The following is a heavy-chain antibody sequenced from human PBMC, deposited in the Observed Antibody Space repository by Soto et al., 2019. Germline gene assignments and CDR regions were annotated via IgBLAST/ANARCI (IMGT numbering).Heavy chain of an antibody. Sequence: SETLSLTCTVSGGSISSSSYYWGWIRQPPGKGLEWIGSIYYSGSTYYNPSLKSRVTISVDTSKHQFSLKLSSVTAADTAVYYCARQGVVPSAMKCNWFDPWGQGTLVTVSS. D-gene: IGHD2-2*01. CDR1: GGSISSSSYY. CDR2: IYYSGST. J-gene: IGHJ5*02. CDR3: ARQGVVPSAMKCNWFDP. V-gene: IGHV4-39*01.